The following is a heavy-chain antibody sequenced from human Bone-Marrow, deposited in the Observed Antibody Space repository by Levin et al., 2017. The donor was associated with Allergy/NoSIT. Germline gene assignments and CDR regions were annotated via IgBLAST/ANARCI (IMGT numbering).Heavy chain of an antibody. CDR2: ISSDGSNI. CDR1: GFTFSSYG. D-gene: IGHD5-18*01. CDR3: AKDRSGGNTYGYSYYYYGMDV. Sequence: PGGSLRLSCAPSGFTFSSYGMHWVRQAPGKGLEWVAVISSDGSNIHYADSVKGRFTISRDNSKNTLYLQMNSLRVEDTAVYYCAKDRSGGNTYGYSYYYYGMDVWGQGTTVTVAS. V-gene: IGHV3-30*18. J-gene: IGHJ6*02.